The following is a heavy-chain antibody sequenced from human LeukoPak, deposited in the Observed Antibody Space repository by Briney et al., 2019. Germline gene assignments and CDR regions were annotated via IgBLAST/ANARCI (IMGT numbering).Heavy chain of an antibody. D-gene: IGHD1-1*01. Sequence: GGSLRLSCAASGFTFSSYSMNWVRQAPGKGLEWVSAIIGSGGRTYYADSVKGRFTISRDNSKNTLHLQMNSLRAEDTAIYYCAKYDSYFDYWGQGTLVTVSS. CDR1: GFTFSSYS. CDR3: AKYDSYFDY. V-gene: IGHV3-23*01. J-gene: IGHJ4*02. CDR2: IIGSGGRT.